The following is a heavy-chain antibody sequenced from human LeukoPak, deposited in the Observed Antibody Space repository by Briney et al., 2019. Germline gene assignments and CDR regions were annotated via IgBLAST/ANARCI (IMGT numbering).Heavy chain of an antibody. D-gene: IGHD4-17*01. Sequence: PSETLSPTCTVSGGSISSSTYYWGWIRQPPGKGLEWIGSIYYSGTTYYNPSLKSRVTISVDTSKNQFSLKLRSLTAADTAVYYCARRATVTKAFDYWGQGTLVTVSS. J-gene: IGHJ4*02. CDR1: GGSISSSTYY. CDR2: IYYSGTT. V-gene: IGHV4-39*01. CDR3: ARRATVTKAFDY.